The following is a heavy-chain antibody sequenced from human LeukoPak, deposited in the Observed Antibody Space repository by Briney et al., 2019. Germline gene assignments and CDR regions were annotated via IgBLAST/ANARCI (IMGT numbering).Heavy chain of an antibody. Sequence: ASVKVSCKASGYTFTGYYMHWVRQAPGQGLEWMGWMNPNSGNTGYAQKFQGRVTMTRNTSISTAYMELSSLRSEDTAVYYCARFTPFLGFDPWGQGTLVTVSS. CDR3: ARFTPFLGFDP. CDR2: MNPNSGNT. CDR1: GYTFTGYY. D-gene: IGHD3-3*02. V-gene: IGHV1-8*02. J-gene: IGHJ5*02.